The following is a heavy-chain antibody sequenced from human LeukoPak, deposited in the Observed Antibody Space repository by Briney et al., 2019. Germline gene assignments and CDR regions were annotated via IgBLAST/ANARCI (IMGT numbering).Heavy chain of an antibody. D-gene: IGHD7-27*01. CDR3: TRSGVTGNWFDP. V-gene: IGHV3-74*01. J-gene: IGHJ5*02. Sequence: GGSLRLPCAASGITFSSDWMPWARQAPGKGLVWVSRINSDGSSTIYADFVKGRFTISRDNAKNTLYLQMNSLRAEDTAVYYCTRSGVTGNWFDPWGQGTLVTVSS. CDR2: INSDGSST. CDR1: GITFSSDW.